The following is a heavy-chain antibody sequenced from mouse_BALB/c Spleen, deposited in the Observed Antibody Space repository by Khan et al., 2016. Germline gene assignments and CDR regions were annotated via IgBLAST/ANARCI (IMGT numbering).Heavy chain of an antibody. CDR1: GYTFSNYW. CDR2: ILPGSGIS. V-gene: IGHV1-9*01. CDR3: ARAWYSMDY. J-gene: IGHJ4*01. Sequence: QVQLQQSGAVLMNPGASVKISCKATGYTFSNYWIEWVRQRPGHGLEWIGDILPGSGISNYNENLKGKATISADTSSNTAYIQLTSLTSEDSAVYYCARAWYSMDYWGQGTSVTVSS.